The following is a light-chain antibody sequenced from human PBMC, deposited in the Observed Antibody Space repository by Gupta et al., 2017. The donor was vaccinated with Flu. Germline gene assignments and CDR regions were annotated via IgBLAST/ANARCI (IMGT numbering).Light chain of an antibody. J-gene: IGLJ2*01. CDR2: ENT. Sequence: TMSCTCGRFSIDAGVYVHWYRQLPATAPKLLIHENTKRPSGGPDRFSAARFGTSASLATAGLQAEEEGVYYCQSYDTTLSAVVFGGGTKLTVL. CDR1: RFSIDAGVY. V-gene: IGLV1-40*01. CDR3: QSYDTTLSAVV.